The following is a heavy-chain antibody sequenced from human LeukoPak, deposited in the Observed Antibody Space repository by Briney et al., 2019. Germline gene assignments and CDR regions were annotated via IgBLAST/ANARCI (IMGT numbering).Heavy chain of an antibody. D-gene: IGHD5-18*01. CDR1: GFTFSSYS. V-gene: IGHV3-74*01. CDR2: INRDGSST. CDR3: ARGGGYSYGSFDY. J-gene: IGHJ4*02. Sequence: GGSLRLSCAASGFTFSSYSMNWVRQAPGKGLVWVSRINRDGSSTSYADSVKGRFTISRDNAKNTLYLQMNSLRAEDTAVYYCARGGGYSYGSFDYWGQGTLVTVSS.